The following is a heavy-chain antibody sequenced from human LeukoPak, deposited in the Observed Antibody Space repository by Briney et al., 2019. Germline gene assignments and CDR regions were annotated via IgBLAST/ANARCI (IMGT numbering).Heavy chain of an antibody. V-gene: IGHV3-74*01. CDR2: INPYGSST. CDR1: GFSISTDW. Sequence: GGSLRLSCVAPGFSISTDWMRWVCQGPRKGVWCVSRINPYGSSTNYADSVKGRFTISRDSARNTVYLQMNSLRADDTAVYYCARGNSGSSGLWDSWGQGTLVTVSS. CDR3: ARGNSGSSGLWDS. J-gene: IGHJ4*02. D-gene: IGHD1-26*01.